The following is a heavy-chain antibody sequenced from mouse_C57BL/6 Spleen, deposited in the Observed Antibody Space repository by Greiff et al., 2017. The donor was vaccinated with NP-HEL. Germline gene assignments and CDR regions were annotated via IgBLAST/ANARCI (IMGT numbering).Heavy chain of an antibody. J-gene: IGHJ1*03. Sequence: EVMLVESEGGLVQPGSSMKLSCTASGFTFSDYYMAWVRQVPEKGLEWVANINYDGSSTYYLDSLKSRFIISRDNAKNILYLQMSSLKSEDTATYYCARGYYDYGVDFDVWGTGTTVTVSS. V-gene: IGHV5-16*01. CDR3: ARGYYDYGVDFDV. CDR2: INYDGSST. CDR1: GFTFSDYY. D-gene: IGHD2-4*01.